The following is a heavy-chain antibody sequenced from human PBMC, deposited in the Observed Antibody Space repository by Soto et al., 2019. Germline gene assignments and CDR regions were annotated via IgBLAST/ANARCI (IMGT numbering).Heavy chain of an antibody. CDR2: ITGSGGGT. D-gene: IGHD6-13*01. V-gene: IGHV3-23*04. Sequence: EVQLVESGGGLVQPGGSLRLSCAASGFTFSNYAMTWVRQATGKGLEWVSAITGSGGGTYLVASVDGWFTICKDNTNTSVYLQMNSLRGEDPAVYYCAKRSLAAAGFAYWGQGTLVTVSS. CDR1: GFTFSNYA. CDR3: AKRSLAAAGFAY. J-gene: IGHJ4*02.